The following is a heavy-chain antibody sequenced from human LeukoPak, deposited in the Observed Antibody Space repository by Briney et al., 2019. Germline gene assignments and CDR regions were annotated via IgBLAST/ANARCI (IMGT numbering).Heavy chain of an antibody. V-gene: IGHV3-48*03. D-gene: IGHD6-13*01. CDR3: ARPHSSAGGY. CDR1: GFTFSSYE. Sequence: GGSLRLTCAASGFTFSSYEMNWVRQAPGKGLEWVSYISSSGSTIYYADSVKGRFTISRDNAKNSLYLQMNSLRAEDTAVYYCARPHSSAGGYWGQGTLVTVSS. CDR2: ISSSGSTI. J-gene: IGHJ4*02.